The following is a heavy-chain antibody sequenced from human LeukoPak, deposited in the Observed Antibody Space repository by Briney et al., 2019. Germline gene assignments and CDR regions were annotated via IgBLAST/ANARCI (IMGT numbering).Heavy chain of an antibody. CDR3: ARALYSSSWYVY. D-gene: IGHD6-13*01. V-gene: IGHV4-34*01. Sequence: SETLSLTCAVYGGSFSGYYWSWIRQPPGKGLEWIGEINHSGSTNYNPSLTSRVTISVDTSKNQFSLNLSSVTAADTAVYYCARALYSSSWYVYWGQGTLVTVSS. CDR1: GGSFSGYY. J-gene: IGHJ4*02. CDR2: INHSGST.